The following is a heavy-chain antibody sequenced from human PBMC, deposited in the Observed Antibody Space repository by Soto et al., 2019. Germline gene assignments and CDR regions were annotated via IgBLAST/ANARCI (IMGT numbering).Heavy chain of an antibody. CDR3: ARDGTDCSGGSCYFDAFDI. Sequence: QVQLQESGPGLVKPSQTLSLTCTVSGGSISTGGYYWSWIRQHPGKGLEWIGYIYYSGSTYYNPSLKSRVTISVDTSKNQFSLKLSSVTAADTAVYYCARDGTDCSGGSCYFDAFDIWGQGTMVTVSS. V-gene: IGHV4-31*03. J-gene: IGHJ3*02. CDR2: IYYSGST. CDR1: GGSISTGGYY. D-gene: IGHD2-15*01.